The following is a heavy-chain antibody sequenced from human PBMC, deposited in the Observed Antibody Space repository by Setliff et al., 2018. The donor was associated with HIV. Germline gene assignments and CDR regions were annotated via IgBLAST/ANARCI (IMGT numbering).Heavy chain of an antibody. V-gene: IGHV1-2*06. Sequence: ASVKVSCKASGYTFTGFYMHWVRQAPGQGLEWMGRINPNSGDTNYAQNLQGRVTMTIDTSTSTAYMELRSLRSDDTAVYYCARERWSRYCSSSSCYRDLDYWGPGTLVTVSS. D-gene: IGHD2-2*01. CDR2: INPNSGDT. CDR1: GYTFTGFY. CDR3: ARERWSRYCSSSSCYRDLDY. J-gene: IGHJ4*02.